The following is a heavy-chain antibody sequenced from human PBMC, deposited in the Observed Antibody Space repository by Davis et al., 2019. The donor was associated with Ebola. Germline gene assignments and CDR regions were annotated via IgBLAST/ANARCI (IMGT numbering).Heavy chain of an antibody. CDR3: ARDADTTAFYWYFDL. J-gene: IGHJ2*01. V-gene: IGHV3-74*01. D-gene: IGHD2/OR15-2a*01. CDR2: IDTDGSTT. Sequence: GESLKISCVASEFTFRSYWFHWVRQAPGKGLEWVSRIDTDGSTTNYADSVRGRFTISRDNAKNTLFLQMNSLRADDTAVYYCARDADTTAFYWYFDLWGRGTLVTVSS. CDR1: EFTFRSYW.